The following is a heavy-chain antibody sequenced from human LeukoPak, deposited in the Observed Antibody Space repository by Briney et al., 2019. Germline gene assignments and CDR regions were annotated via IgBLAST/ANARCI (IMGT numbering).Heavy chain of an antibody. CDR1: GGSISSYY. Sequence: PSETLSLTCTVSGGSISSYYWSWSRQPPGKGLEWIGYIYYSGSTNYNPSLKSRVTISVDTSKNQFSLKLSSVTAADTAVYYCARLAVTHFDYWGQGTLVTVSS. V-gene: IGHV4-59*08. CDR3: ARLAVTHFDY. CDR2: IYYSGST. J-gene: IGHJ4*02. D-gene: IGHD4-17*01.